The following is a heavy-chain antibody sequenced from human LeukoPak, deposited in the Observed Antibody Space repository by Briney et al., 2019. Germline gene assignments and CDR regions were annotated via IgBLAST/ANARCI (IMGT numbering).Heavy chain of an antibody. CDR2: ISSTGGTT. D-gene: IGHD6-19*01. V-gene: IGHV3-23*01. CDR3: AKDGSGNSGWQYYYYMDV. CDR1: GITFSSYG. J-gene: IGHJ6*03. Sequence: GGSLRLSCAASGITFSSYGMSWVRQAPGKGLEWVSSISSTGGTTYYADSVKGRFTISRDNSKNTLYLQMNSLRAEDTAVYYCAKDGSGNSGWQYYYYMDVWGKGTTVTVSS.